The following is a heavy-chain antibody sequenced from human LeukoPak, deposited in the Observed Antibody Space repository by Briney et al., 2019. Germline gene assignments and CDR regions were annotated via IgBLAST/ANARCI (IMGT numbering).Heavy chain of an antibody. CDR1: GGSISSYY. Sequence: SETLSLTCTVPGGSISSYYWSWIRQPPGKGLEWIGYIYYSGSTNYNPSLKSRITISVDTSKNQFSLKLNSVTAADTAVYYCARHQRGNSDAFDIWGQGTMVTVSS. CDR3: ARHQRGNSDAFDI. J-gene: IGHJ3*02. V-gene: IGHV4-59*01. D-gene: IGHD4-23*01. CDR2: IYYSGST.